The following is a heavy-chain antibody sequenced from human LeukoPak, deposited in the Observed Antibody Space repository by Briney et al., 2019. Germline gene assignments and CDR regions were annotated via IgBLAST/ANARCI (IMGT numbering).Heavy chain of an antibody. CDR3: ARDFLAANYYDSSGPIAFDI. CDR1: GFTFSSYA. Sequence: PGGSLRLSCAASGFTFSSYAMHWVRQAPGKGLEWVAVISYDGSNKYYADSVKGRFTISRDNSKNTLYLQMNSLRAEDTAVYYCARDFLAANYYDSSGPIAFDIWGQGTMVTVSS. CDR2: ISYDGSNK. V-gene: IGHV3-30-3*01. D-gene: IGHD3-22*01. J-gene: IGHJ3*02.